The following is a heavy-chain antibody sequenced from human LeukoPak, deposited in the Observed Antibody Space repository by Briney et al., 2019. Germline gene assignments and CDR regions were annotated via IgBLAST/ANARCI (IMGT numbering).Heavy chain of an antibody. J-gene: IGHJ4*02. D-gene: IGHD1-14*01. Sequence: PGGSLRLSCAASGFTVITNDMTWLRQAPGKGLEWVSVLYSDGKTKYADSVQGRFTISRDNSKNTLYLEMNSLSPDDTAVYYCARGVEPLAANTLAYWGQGTLVTVSS. CDR2: LYSDGKT. CDR1: GFTVITND. CDR3: ARGVEPLAANTLAY. V-gene: IGHV3-53*01.